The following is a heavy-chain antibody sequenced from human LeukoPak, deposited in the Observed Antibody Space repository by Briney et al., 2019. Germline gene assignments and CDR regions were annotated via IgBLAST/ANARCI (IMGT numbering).Heavy chain of an antibody. CDR1: GFTFSSYA. D-gene: IGHD5-24*01. CDR3: ARGGRWLQFHFDY. J-gene: IGHJ4*02. CDR2: ISGSGGST. V-gene: IGHV3-23*01. Sequence: GGSLRLSCAASGFTFSSYAMSWVRQAPGKGLEWVSAISGSGGSTYYADSVKGRFTISRDNSKNTLYLQMGSLRAEDMAIYYCARGGRWLQFHFDYWGQGTLVTVSS.